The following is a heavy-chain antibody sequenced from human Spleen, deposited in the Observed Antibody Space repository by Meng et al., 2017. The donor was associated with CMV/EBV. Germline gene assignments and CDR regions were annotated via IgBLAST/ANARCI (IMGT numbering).Heavy chain of an antibody. CDR1: GDSVSSNSAG. J-gene: IGHJ6*02. Sequence: SQTLSLTCVISGDSVSSNSAGWNWVRQSPSRGLQWLGRAYYRSQWNVNYAASLKSRITVTPDTSKNHISLQVNSVTPDDTAVYYCARDSSSLSFFYFGMDVWGQGTTVTVSS. CDR3: ARDSSSLSFFYFGMDV. CDR2: AYYRSQWNV. D-gene: IGHD6-19*01. V-gene: IGHV6-1*01.